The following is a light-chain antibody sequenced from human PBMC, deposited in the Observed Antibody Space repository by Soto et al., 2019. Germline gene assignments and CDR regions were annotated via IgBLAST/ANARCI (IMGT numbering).Light chain of an antibody. Sequence: QSVVTQPPSASGTPGQRVTISCSGSGSNIGNNAVNWYQQLPGTAPKLLIYSDYQRPSGVPDRFSASKSGTSASLAIGGLQFEDEADYYCAAWDDSLNGVVFGGGTKVTVL. CDR1: GSNIGNNA. CDR3: AAWDDSLNGVV. J-gene: IGLJ2*01. CDR2: SDY. V-gene: IGLV1-44*01.